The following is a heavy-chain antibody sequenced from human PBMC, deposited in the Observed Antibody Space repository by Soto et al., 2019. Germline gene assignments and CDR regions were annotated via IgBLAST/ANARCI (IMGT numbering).Heavy chain of an antibody. V-gene: IGHV4-38-2*01. CDR1: GYSISSGYY. CDR2: IYHGGST. J-gene: IGHJ5*02. D-gene: IGHD3-22*01. Sequence: QVQLQESGPGLVKASETLSLTCAVSGYSISSGYYWGWLRQPPGKGLEWIGSIYHGGSTYYTPSLNSRVNLSIEMTNNLMSLRLNSVTAAESAVYYSALVGPWVPYYYGSSPYIFVTWVDPRVQRTLVTVS. CDR3: ALVGPWVPYYYGSSPYIFVTWVDP.